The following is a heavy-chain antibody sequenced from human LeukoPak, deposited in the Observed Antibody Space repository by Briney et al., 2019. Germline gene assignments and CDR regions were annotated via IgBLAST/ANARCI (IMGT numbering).Heavy chain of an antibody. Sequence: RASVKVSCKASGYTFTVYYIHWVRQAPGQGLEWMGWINPNSGGTNYAQKFQGWVTMTRDTSISTAYMELSRLRSDDTAVYYCARDGGSGWYDNWFDPWGQGTLVTVSS. V-gene: IGHV1-2*04. J-gene: IGHJ5*02. CDR1: GYTFTVYY. CDR2: INPNSGGT. D-gene: IGHD6-19*01. CDR3: ARDGGSGWYDNWFDP.